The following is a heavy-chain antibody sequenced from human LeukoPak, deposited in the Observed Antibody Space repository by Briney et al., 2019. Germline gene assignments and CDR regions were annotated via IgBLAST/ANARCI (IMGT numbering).Heavy chain of an antibody. V-gene: IGHV3-74*01. Sequence: GGSLRLSCAASGFTFSSYWMHWVRHAPGKGLVWVSRINSDGSSTSYADSVKGRFTISRDNAKNTLYLQMNSLRAEDTAVYYCAKIPYGSGSYYTDYWGQGTLVTVSS. CDR3: AKIPYGSGSYYTDY. CDR2: INSDGSST. D-gene: IGHD3-10*01. CDR1: GFTFSSYW. J-gene: IGHJ4*02.